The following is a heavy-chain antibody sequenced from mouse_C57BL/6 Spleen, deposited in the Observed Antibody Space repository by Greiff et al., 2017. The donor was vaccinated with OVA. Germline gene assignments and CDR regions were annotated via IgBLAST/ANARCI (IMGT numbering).Heavy chain of an antibody. D-gene: IGHD1-1*01. V-gene: IGHV14-3*01. J-gene: IGHJ4*01. CDR1: GFNIKNTY. CDR3: ASLYYYGSSYYAMDY. CDR2: IDPANGNT. Sequence: ESVAELVRPGASVKLSCTASGFNIKNTYMHWVKQRPEQGLEWIGRIDPANGNTKYAPKFQGKATITADTSSNTAYLQLSSLTSEDTAIYYCASLYYYGSSYYAMDYWGQGTSVTVSS.